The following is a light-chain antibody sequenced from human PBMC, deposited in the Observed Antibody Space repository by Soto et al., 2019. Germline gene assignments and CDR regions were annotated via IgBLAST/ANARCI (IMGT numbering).Light chain of an antibody. V-gene: IGLV2-23*02. Sequence: QSVLTQPASVSGSPGQSITISCTGTSSDVGSYNLVSWYQQHPGKAPKLMIYEVNKRPSGVSNRFSGSKSGNTASLTISGLQAEDEADYYCCSYASSSNYVFGTGTKVTVL. CDR2: EVN. CDR1: SSDVGSYNL. CDR3: CSYASSSNYV. J-gene: IGLJ1*01.